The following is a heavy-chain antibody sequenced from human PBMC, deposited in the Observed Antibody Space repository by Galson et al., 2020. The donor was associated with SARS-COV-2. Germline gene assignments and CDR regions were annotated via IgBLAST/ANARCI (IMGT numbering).Heavy chain of an antibody. J-gene: IGHJ5*02. D-gene: IGHD3-10*01. CDR2: IDPSDSYT. V-gene: IGHV5-10-1*01. Sequence: HGESLKISCKGSGYSFTSYWISWVRQMPGKGLEWMGRIDPSDSYTNYSPSFQGHVTISADKSISTAYLQWSSLKASDTAMYYCAGHFSGLLLNWFEPWGQGTLVTVSS. CDR1: GYSFTSYW. CDR3: AGHFSGLLLNWFEP.